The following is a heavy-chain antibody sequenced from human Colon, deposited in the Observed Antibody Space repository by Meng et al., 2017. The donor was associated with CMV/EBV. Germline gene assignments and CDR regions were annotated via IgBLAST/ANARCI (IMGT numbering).Heavy chain of an antibody. CDR3: ARDNYDLWSGYFTD. CDR2: TYYSGST. D-gene: IGHD3/OR15-3a*01. J-gene: IGHJ4*02. CDR1: GGSISISNYY. V-gene: IGHV4-61*01. Sequence: GSLRLSCTVSGGSISISNYYWNWIRQPPGKGLEWIGYTYYSGSTKFNPSLKSRVTISIDTSKNQFSLKLNSVTAADTAVYYCARDNYDLWSGYFTDWGQGMLVTVSS.